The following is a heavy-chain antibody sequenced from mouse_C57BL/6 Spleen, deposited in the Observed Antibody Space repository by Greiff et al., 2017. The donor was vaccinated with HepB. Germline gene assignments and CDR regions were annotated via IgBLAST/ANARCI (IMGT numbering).Heavy chain of an antibody. CDR3: ARGYGSLYYFDY. J-gene: IGHJ2*01. CDR2: IDPSDSYT. CDR1: GYTFTSYW. D-gene: IGHD1-1*01. Sequence: VQLQQSGAELVMPGASVKLSCKASGYTFTSYWMHWVKQRPGQGLEWIGEIDPSDSYTNYNQKLKGKSTLTVDKSSSTAYMQLSSLTSEDSAVYYCARGYGSLYYFDYWGQGTTLTVSS. V-gene: IGHV1-69*01.